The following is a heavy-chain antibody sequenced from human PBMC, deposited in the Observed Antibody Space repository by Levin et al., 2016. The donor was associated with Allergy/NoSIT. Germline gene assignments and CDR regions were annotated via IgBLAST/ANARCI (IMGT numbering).Heavy chain of an antibody. J-gene: IGHJ5*02. CDR1: GFIFSDHS. D-gene: IGHD3-10*02. CDR3: ARESVRGRIDH. CDR2: ISNIRSF. Sequence: GGSLRLSCAASGFIFSDHSLTWVRQSPRKGLEWVSSISNIRSFYRDSVKGRFTISRDDSKTSMYLEMNSLSPEDTAVYYCARESVRGRIDHWGQGTLVTVSS. V-gene: IGHV3-21*04.